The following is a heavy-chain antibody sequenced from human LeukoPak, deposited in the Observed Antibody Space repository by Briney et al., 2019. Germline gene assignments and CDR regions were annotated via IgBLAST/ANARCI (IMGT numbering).Heavy chain of an antibody. J-gene: IGHJ4*02. Sequence: SETLSLTCAVYGGSFSGYYWSWIRQPPGKGLEWIGEINHSGSTNYNPSLKSRVTISVDTSKNQFSLKLSSVTAADTAVYYCARGETGYSYVFDYWGQGTLDTVSS. CDR3: ARGETGYSYVFDY. CDR2: INHSGST. V-gene: IGHV4-34*01. CDR1: GGSFSGYY. D-gene: IGHD5-18*01.